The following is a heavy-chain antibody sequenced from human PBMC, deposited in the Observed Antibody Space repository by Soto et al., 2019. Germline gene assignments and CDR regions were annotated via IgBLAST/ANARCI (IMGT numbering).Heavy chain of an antibody. CDR3: ATTDFWSGYFPPRYYFDY. CDR1: GYSFTSYW. Sequence: GESLKISCKGSGYSFTSYWIGWVRQMPGKGLEWTGIIYPGDSDTRYSPSFQGQVTISADKSISTAYLQWSSLKASDTAMYYCATTDFWSGYFPPRYYFDYWGQGTLVTVS. D-gene: IGHD3-3*01. CDR2: IYPGDSDT. J-gene: IGHJ4*02. V-gene: IGHV5-51*01.